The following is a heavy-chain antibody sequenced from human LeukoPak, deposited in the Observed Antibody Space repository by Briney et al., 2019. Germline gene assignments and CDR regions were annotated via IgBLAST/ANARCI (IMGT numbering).Heavy chain of an antibody. D-gene: IGHD3-10*01. Sequence: PSETLSLTCAVYVGSFSGYYWSWVRQPPGKGLEWIGEINHSGSTNYNSSLKSRVTISVDTSKNQFSLKLSSVTAADTAVYYCARGYYGSGSHCCHMDVWGKGTTITVS. CDR3: ARGYYGSGSHCCHMDV. V-gene: IGHV4-34*01. CDR1: VGSFSGYY. J-gene: IGHJ6*03. CDR2: INHSGST.